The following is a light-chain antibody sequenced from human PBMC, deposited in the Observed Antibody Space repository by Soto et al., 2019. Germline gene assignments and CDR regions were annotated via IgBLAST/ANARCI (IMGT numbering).Light chain of an antibody. CDR1: QIGSSN. CDR2: VAS. V-gene: IGKV3-15*01. J-gene: IGKJ5*01. CDR3: QQYHNWPPIT. Sequence: EILMTQSPATLPVSPWERATLSGRSSQIGSSNLACYQQKPGQAPRLLIYVASHSSTGIPARFSGSGSGTEFTLTISSLQSEDFAVYYCQQYHNWPPITFGPGTRLEIK.